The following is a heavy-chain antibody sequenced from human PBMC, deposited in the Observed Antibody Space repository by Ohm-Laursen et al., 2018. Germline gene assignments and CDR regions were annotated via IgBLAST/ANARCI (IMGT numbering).Heavy chain of an antibody. CDR2: FYHSGGT. Sequence: TLSLTCSVSGASISSYYWTWIRQPPGKGLEWIGHFYHSGGTNNNPSFKSRVTISIDTSKNQVSLNLNSVTAADTAVYYCASSQGSSWYHAFDVWGQGTMVTVSS. CDR3: ASSQGSSWYHAFDV. V-gene: IGHV4-4*08. CDR1: GASISSYY. D-gene: IGHD6-13*01. J-gene: IGHJ3*01.